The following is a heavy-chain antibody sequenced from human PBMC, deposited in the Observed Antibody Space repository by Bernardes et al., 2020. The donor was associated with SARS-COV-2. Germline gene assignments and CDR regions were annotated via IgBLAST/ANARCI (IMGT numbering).Heavy chain of an antibody. CDR1: GFTFSSYG. CDR2: ISTSSSTM. V-gene: IGHV3-48*01. Sequence: GGSLRLSCAASGFTFSSYGMNWVRQAPGKGLEWVSYISTSSSTMYYADSVKGRFTISRDNAKNSVSLQMDSLRVEDTAVYYCVRDDRGAAGRVDYWGQGTLVTVSS. J-gene: IGHJ4*02. D-gene: IGHD6-13*01. CDR3: VRDDRGAAGRVDY.